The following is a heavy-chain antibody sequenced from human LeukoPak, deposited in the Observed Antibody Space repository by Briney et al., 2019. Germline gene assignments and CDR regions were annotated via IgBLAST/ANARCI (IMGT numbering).Heavy chain of an antibody. D-gene: IGHD1-1*01. CDR1: GFTFSSYW. Sequence: GGSLRLSRAASGFTFSSYWMSWVRRTPGKGLEWVANIKQDGSEKHYVDSVKGRFTISRDNAKNSLYLQMNSLRAEDTAIYYCARGGTYTLIPHGGQGSLVTVSS. J-gene: IGHJ4*02. CDR2: IKQDGSEK. CDR3: ARGGTYTLIPH. V-gene: IGHV3-7*01.